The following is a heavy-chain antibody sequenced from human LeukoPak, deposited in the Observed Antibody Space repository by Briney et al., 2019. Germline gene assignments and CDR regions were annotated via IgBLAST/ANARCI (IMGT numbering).Heavy chain of an antibody. CDR3: AKDYSGTYSYYFDN. Sequence: PGGSLRLSCAASGFTFSSYAMSWVRQAPGKGLEWVSAISGSGGSTYYADSVKGRFTISRDNSKNTLYLQMHSLRAEDTAVYYCAKDYSGTYSYYFDNWGQGTLVTVSS. J-gene: IGHJ4*02. D-gene: IGHD1-26*01. V-gene: IGHV3-23*01. CDR2: ISGSGGST. CDR1: GFTFSSYA.